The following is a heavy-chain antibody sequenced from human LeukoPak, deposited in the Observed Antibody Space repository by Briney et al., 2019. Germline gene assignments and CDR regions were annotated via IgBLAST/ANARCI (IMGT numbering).Heavy chain of an antibody. V-gene: IGHV3-23*01. J-gene: IGHJ4*02. D-gene: IGHD3-3*01. CDR3: AKVETYYDFWSGYYPFDY. CDR1: GFTFSSYA. Sequence: GGSLRLSCAASGFTFSSYAMSWVRQAPGKGLEWVSAISGSGGSTYYADSVKGRFTISRDNSKNTLYLQMNSLRAEDTAVYYCAKVETYYDFWSGYYPFDYWGQGTLVTVSS. CDR2: ISGSGGST.